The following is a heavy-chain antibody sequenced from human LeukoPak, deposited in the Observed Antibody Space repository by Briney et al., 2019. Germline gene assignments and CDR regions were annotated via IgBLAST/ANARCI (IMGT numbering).Heavy chain of an antibody. CDR1: GYTLKTYG. CDR3: ATGSITMIRGVTYFDYGMDV. J-gene: IGHJ6*02. CDR2: ISGYNGNT. D-gene: IGHD3-10*01. V-gene: IGHV1-18*01. Sequence: GASVTVSCTASGYTLKTYGISWGRHAPGQGHKWMGWISGYNGNTKFAQNFQGRFTMTTDKSTNTAHMELRSLKSDDTAVYYCATGSITMIRGVTYFDYGMDVWGQGTTVTVSS.